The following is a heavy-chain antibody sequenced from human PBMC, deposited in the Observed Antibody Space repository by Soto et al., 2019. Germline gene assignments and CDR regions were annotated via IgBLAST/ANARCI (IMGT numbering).Heavy chain of an antibody. CDR2: MNPNSGNT. CDR1: GYTFSNYD. Sequence: GASVKVCCKASGYTFSNYDISWVRQATGQGLEWMGWMNPNSGNTGYAQKFQGRVTMTRNTSISTAYMELSSLRSDDTAVYYCARGPIGYCSSSSCQTAGYFQHWGQGTLVTVSS. D-gene: IGHD2-2*01. V-gene: IGHV1-8*01. J-gene: IGHJ1*01. CDR3: ARGPIGYCSSSSCQTAGYFQH.